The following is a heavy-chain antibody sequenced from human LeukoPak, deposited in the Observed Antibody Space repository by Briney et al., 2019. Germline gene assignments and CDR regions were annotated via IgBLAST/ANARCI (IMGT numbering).Heavy chain of an antibody. CDR1: GFTPGFTFGNYA. J-gene: IGHJ3*02. V-gene: IGHV3-11*03. CDR2: ISSSSSYT. D-gene: IGHD4-17*01. Sequence: PGGSLRLSCAASGFTPGFTFGNYAMSWIRQAPGKELEWVSYISSSSSYTNYADSVKGRFTISRDNAKNSLYLQMNSLRAEDTAVYYCAKARLRNDAFDIWGQGTRVTVSS. CDR3: AKARLRNDAFDI.